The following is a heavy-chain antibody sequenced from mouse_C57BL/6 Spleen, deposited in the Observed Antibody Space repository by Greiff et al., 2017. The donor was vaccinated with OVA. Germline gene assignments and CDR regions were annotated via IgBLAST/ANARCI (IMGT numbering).Heavy chain of an antibody. J-gene: IGHJ4*01. CDR3: ARYGYEAMDY. CDR2: IDPSDSAT. CDR1: GYTFTSYW. V-gene: IGHV1-52*01. Sequence: VQLQQPGAELVRPGSSVKLSCKASGYTFTSYWMHWVKQRPIQGLEWIGNIDPSDSATHYNQKFKDKATLTVDKSSSTAYMQLSSLTSEDSAVYYCARYGYEAMDYWGQGTSVTVSS. D-gene: IGHD1-1*02.